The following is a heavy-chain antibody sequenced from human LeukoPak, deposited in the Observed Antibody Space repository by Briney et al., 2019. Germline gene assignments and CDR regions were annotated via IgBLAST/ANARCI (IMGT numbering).Heavy chain of an antibody. CDR1: GSTFSNFW. CDR3: ARGDDFCGDH. J-gene: IGHJ4*02. V-gene: IGHV3-7*04. CDR2: IHPEGNEK. D-gene: IGHD3-3*01. Sequence: PGGSLRLSCAVSGSTFSNFWMSWVRQAPGRGREWVANIHPEGNEKYHVESVKGRFTISRDNTKNLLFLQMNGLRVEDTAVYYCARGDDFCGDHWGQGTLVTVSS.